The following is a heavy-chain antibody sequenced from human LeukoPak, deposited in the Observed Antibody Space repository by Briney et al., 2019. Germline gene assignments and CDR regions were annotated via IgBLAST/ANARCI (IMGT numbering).Heavy chain of an antibody. Sequence: GGSLRLSCAASGFTFSDYYMSWIRQAPGKGLEWVSSISSSSSYIYYADSVKGRFTISRDNAKNSLYLQMNSLRAEDTAAYYCARDRSATGNFDYWGQGTLVTVSS. CDR3: ARDRSATGNFDY. CDR1: GFTFSDYY. V-gene: IGHV3-11*06. J-gene: IGHJ4*02. CDR2: ISSSSSYI. D-gene: IGHD6-25*01.